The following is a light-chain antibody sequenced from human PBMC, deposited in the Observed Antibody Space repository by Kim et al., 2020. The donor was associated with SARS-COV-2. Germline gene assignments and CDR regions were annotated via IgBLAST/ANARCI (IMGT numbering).Light chain of an antibody. Sequence: GQSVTISCTGASSDVGGYNLVSWYQQHPGKAPKLMIYEVNKRPSGVPDRFSGSKSGNTASLTVSVLQAEDEADYYCTSYAGSNTLVLGGGTQLTVL. J-gene: IGLJ3*02. CDR3: TSYAGSNTLV. V-gene: IGLV2-8*01. CDR2: EVN. CDR1: SSDVGGYNL.